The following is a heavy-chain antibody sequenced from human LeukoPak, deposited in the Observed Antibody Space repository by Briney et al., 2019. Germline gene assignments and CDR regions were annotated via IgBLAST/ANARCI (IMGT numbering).Heavy chain of an antibody. Sequence: GGSLRLSCAASGLTFSSYWMHWVRQARGKGLVWVSRINSDESSTSYADFVKGRFTISRDNAKNTLYLQMNNLRADDTAVYYCAEFDPINAFDIWGQGTMVTVSS. D-gene: IGHD3-9*01. CDR2: INSDESST. CDR3: AEFDPINAFDI. V-gene: IGHV3-74*01. CDR1: GLTFSSYW. J-gene: IGHJ3*02.